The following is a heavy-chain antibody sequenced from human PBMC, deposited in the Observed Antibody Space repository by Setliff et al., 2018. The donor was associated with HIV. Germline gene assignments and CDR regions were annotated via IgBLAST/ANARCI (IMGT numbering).Heavy chain of an antibody. Sequence: PGGSLRLSCTASGFTFGDYAMSWFRKAPGKGLEWVGFIRSKAYGGTTEYAASVKGRFTISRDDSKSIAYLQMNSLKTEDTAVYYCTRDKESRLEWLPKVDYWGRGTLVTVSS. J-gene: IGHJ4*02. V-gene: IGHV3-49*03. CDR1: GFTFGDYA. CDR2: IRSKAYGGTT. D-gene: IGHD3-3*01. CDR3: TRDKESRLEWLPKVDY.